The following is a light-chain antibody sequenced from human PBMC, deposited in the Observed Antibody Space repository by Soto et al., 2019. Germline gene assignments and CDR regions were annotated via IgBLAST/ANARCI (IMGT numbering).Light chain of an antibody. J-gene: IGKJ1*01. CDR1: QSVSSSY. Sequence: IFFSQSPVTLFLFPGGRATLSWRASQSVSSSYLAWYQQKPGQAPRLLIYGASSRATGIPDRFSGSGSGTDFTLTISRLEPEDFAVYYCQQYGSSPPWTFGQGTKVDIK. CDR2: GAS. V-gene: IGKV3-20*01. CDR3: QQYGSSPPWT.